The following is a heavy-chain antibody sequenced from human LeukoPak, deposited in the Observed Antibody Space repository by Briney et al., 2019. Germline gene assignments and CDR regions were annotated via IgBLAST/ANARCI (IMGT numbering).Heavy chain of an antibody. J-gene: IGHJ5*02. V-gene: IGHV1-69-2*01. D-gene: IGHD2-2*02. Sequence: FQGRVTISADTSTDTAYLELTSLRSDDTAVYYCARRGVPAAIGGGWFDPWGQGTLVTVSS. CDR3: ARRGVPAAIGGGWFDP.